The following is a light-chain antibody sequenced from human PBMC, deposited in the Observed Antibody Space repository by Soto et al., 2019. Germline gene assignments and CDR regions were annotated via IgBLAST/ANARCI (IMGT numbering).Light chain of an antibody. Sequence: EIVLTQSPATLSLSPGERATLSCRASQSLSSYLAWYQQKPGQAPRLLIYYASNRATGIPDRFSGSGSGTDFTLTISSLEPEDFAVYYCQQRTNRRTFGGGTKVDIK. V-gene: IGKV3-11*01. CDR2: YAS. CDR3: QQRTNRRT. J-gene: IGKJ4*01. CDR1: QSLSSY.